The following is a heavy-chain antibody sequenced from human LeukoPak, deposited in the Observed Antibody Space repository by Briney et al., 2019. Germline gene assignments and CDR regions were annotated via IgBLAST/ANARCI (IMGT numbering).Heavy chain of an antibody. V-gene: IGHV1-18*01. CDR1: GYTFTSYG. CDR3: AREGSPFYYYYMDV. J-gene: IGHJ6*03. D-gene: IGHD2-15*01. Sequence: PWASVKVSCKASGYTFTSYGISWVRQAPGQGLEWMGWISTYNGNTNYAQKLQGRVTMTTDTSTSIAYMELRSLRSDDTAVYYCAREGSPFYYYYMDVWVKGTTVTVSS. CDR2: ISTYNGNT.